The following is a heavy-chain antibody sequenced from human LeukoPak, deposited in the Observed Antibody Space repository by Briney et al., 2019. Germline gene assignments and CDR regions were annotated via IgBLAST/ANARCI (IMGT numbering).Heavy chain of an antibody. V-gene: IGHV4-39*07. Sequence: PSETLSLTCTVSGGSISSSSYYWGWIRQPPGKGLECIGSIYYSGSTYYNPSLKSRVTISVDTSKNQFSLKLSSVTAADTAVYYCARVRYYYDSSGQGYWGQGTLVTVSS. CDR2: IYYSGST. CDR1: GGSISSSSYY. J-gene: IGHJ4*02. D-gene: IGHD3-22*01. CDR3: ARVRYYYDSSGQGY.